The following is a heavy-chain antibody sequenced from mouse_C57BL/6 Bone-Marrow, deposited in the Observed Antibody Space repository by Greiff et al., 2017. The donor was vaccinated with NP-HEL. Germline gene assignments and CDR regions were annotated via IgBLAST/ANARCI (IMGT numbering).Heavy chain of an antibody. CDR2: IHPNSGST. J-gene: IGHJ1*03. V-gene: IGHV1-64*01. D-gene: IGHD2-10*01. CDR1: GYTFTSYW. Sequence: VQLQQPGAELVKPGASVKLSCTASGYTFTSYWMHWVKQRPGQGLEWIGMIHPNSGSTNYNEKFKSKATLTVDKSSSTAYMQLSSLTSEDSAVYYCARPYYGNYGYFDVWGKGTTVTVSS. CDR3: ARPYYGNYGYFDV.